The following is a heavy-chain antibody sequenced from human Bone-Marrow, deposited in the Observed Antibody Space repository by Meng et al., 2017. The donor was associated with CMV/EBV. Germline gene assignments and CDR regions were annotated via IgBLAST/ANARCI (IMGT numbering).Heavy chain of an antibody. D-gene: IGHD2-15*01. CDR1: AFTFSSYA. J-gene: IGHJ4*02. CDR2: ISYDGINN. Sequence: GESLMISSAASAFTFSSYATHWVRQAPGKGLEWVAVISYDGINNYYADSVKGRFTISRDNSKNALYLQMNSLRAEDTAVYYCARGLVVVAAIARAYWGQGRLVTVSS. CDR3: ARGLVVVAAIARAY. V-gene: IGHV3-30-3*01.